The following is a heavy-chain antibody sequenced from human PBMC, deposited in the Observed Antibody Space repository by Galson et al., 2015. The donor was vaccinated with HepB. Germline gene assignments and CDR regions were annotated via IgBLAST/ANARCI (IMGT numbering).Heavy chain of an antibody. Sequence: SLRLSCAASGFTFSDYYMSWIRQAPGKGLEWVSYISSSSSYTNYADSVKGRFTISRDNAKNSLYLQMNSLRAEDTAVYYCARGGGHHDFWSGYYGMDVWGQGTTVTVSS. CDR1: GFTFSDYY. CDR2: ISSSSSYT. D-gene: IGHD3-3*01. CDR3: ARGGGHHDFWSGYYGMDV. J-gene: IGHJ6*02. V-gene: IGHV3-11*06.